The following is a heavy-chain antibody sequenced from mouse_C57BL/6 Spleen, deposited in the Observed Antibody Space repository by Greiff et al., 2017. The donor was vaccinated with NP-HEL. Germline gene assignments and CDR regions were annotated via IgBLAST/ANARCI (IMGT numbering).Heavy chain of an antibody. D-gene: IGHD1-1*01. CDR2: INPYNGGT. V-gene: IGHV1-19*01. CDR1: GYTFTDYY. Sequence: EVQLQQSGPVLVKPGASVKMSCKASGYTFTDYYMNWVKQSHGKSLEWIGVINPYNGGTSYNQKFKGKATLTVDKSSSTAYMELNSLTSEDSAVYYCARSSFITTGAMDYWGQGTSVTVSS. CDR3: ARSSFITTGAMDY. J-gene: IGHJ4*01.